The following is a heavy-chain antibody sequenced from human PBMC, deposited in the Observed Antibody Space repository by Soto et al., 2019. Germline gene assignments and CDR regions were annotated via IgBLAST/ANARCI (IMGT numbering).Heavy chain of an antibody. D-gene: IGHD4-17*01. CDR2: ISSSGSTI. V-gene: IGHV3-48*03. Sequence: EVQLVESGGGLVQPGGSLRLSCAASGFTFSSYEMNWVRQAPGKGLEWVSYISSSGSTIYYADSVKGRFTISRDNAKNSLYLQMNSLRAEDTAVYYCARDYGDYYRWVYWGQGTLVTVSS. J-gene: IGHJ4*02. CDR1: GFTFSSYE. CDR3: ARDYGDYYRWVY.